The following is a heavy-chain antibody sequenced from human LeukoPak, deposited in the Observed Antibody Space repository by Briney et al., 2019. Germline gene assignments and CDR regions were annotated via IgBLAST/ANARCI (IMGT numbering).Heavy chain of an antibody. Sequence: GGSLRLSCAASGFTFSNAWMSWVRQAPGKGLEWVGRIKSKTDGGTTDYAAPVKGRFAISRDDSKNTLYLQMNSLKTEDTAVYYWTTPYCGGDCYSDYWGQGTLVTVSS. CDR3: TTPYCGGDCYSDY. V-gene: IGHV3-15*01. J-gene: IGHJ4*02. CDR1: GFTFSNAW. CDR2: IKSKTDGGTT. D-gene: IGHD2-21*02.